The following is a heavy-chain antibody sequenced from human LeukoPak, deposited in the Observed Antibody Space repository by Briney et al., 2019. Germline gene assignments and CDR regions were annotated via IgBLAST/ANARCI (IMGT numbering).Heavy chain of an antibody. Sequence: GGSLRLSCAASGFTFSTFEMNWVRQAPGKGLEWVSFISSSGSLMYYADSVKGRFTISRDNAKNSLYLQMNSLSAEDTAVYFCARQRYYYDSSGYYFRGAFDIWGQGTVVTVSS. J-gene: IGHJ3*02. CDR3: ARQRYYYDSSGYYFRGAFDI. CDR1: GFTFSTFE. V-gene: IGHV3-48*03. D-gene: IGHD3-22*01. CDR2: ISSSGSLM.